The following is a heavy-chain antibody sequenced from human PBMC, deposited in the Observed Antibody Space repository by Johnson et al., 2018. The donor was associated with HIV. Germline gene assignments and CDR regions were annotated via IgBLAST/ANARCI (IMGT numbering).Heavy chain of an antibody. Sequence: VLLVESGGGLVQPGGSLRLSCAASGFPFSIYWMTWVRPAPGKGLEWVASIRQDGSEKYFVDSVKGRFTISRDHAKNSLYLQMNSLRVEDTAVYYCASSQGSGEGAFDIWGQGTMVTVSS. CDR3: ASSQGSGEGAFDI. D-gene: IGHD2-21*01. CDR1: GFPFSIYW. J-gene: IGHJ3*02. V-gene: IGHV3-7*05. CDR2: IRQDGSEK.